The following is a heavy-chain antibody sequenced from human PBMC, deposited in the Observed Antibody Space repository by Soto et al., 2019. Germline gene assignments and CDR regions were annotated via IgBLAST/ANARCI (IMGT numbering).Heavy chain of an antibody. V-gene: IGHV1-8*01. J-gene: IGHJ4*02. CDR2: MNPNSGNT. D-gene: IGHD5-18*01. CDR1: GYTFTSYD. Sequence: ASVKVSCKASGYTFTSYDINWVRQATGQGLEWMGWMNPNSGNTGYAQKFQGRVTMTRNTSISTAYMELSSLRSEDTAVYYCARAHQDSTTDVDTAMVYYFDYWGQGTLVAVFS. CDR3: ARAHQDSTTDVDTAMVYYFDY.